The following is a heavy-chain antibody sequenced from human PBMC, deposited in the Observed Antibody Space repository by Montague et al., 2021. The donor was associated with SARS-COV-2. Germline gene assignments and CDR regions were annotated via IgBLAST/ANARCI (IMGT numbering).Heavy chain of an antibody. CDR2: IYHTGST. CDR1: GDSISTDNW. J-gene: IGHJ4*02. CDR3: AGVKRGYYYGLGVSAHFDY. D-gene: IGHD3-10*01. Sequence: SETLSLTCVVSGDSISTDNWWTWVRLPPGKGLEWVGEIYHTGSTKYKPSLKSRVSMSVDTSKNQFSLKLSSVTAADTAVYYCAGVKRGYYYGLGVSAHFDYWGQGTLVTVSS. V-gene: IGHV4-4*02.